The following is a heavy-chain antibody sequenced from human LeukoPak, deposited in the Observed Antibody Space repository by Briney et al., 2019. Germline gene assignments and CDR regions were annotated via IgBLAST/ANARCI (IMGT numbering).Heavy chain of an antibody. CDR3: ASNTYSSSWYWFDP. D-gene: IGHD6-13*01. V-gene: IGHV1-2*02. CDR2: INPNSGST. CDR1: GCTFTGYY. J-gene: IGHJ5*02. Sequence: RASVKVSCKASGCTFTGYYMHWVRQAPGQGLEWMGWINPNSGSTNYAQKFQGRVTMTRDTSISTAYMELSRLRSDDTAVYYCASNTYSSSWYWFDPWGQGTLVTVPS.